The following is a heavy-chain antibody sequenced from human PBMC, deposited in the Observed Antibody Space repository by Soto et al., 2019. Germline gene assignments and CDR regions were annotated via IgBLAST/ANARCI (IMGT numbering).Heavy chain of an antibody. D-gene: IGHD3-3*01. J-gene: IGHJ5*02. CDR3: ARGGYDFWSGYYRNWFDP. Sequence: QVQLQESGPGLVKPSETLSLTCTVSGGSISSYYWSWIRQPPGKGLEGIGYIYYSGSTNYNPSLKSRVTISVDTSKNQFSLKLSSVTAADTAVYYCARGGYDFWSGYYRNWFDPWGQGTLVTVSS. CDR2: IYYSGST. CDR1: GGSISSYY. V-gene: IGHV4-59*01.